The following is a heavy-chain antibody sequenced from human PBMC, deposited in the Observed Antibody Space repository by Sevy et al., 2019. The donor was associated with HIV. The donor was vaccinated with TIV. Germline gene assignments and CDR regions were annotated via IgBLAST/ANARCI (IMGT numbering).Heavy chain of an antibody. Sequence: GGSLRLSCAASGFTFSDSWMHWVRQAPGKGLEWVANINQDGNEKYYVDSVKGRFTISRDNAKNSMYLQMNSLRDDDTAVYYCATFSVGYWGQGPLVTVSP. CDR1: GFTFSDSW. J-gene: IGHJ4*02. CDR3: ATFSVGY. D-gene: IGHD3-3*01. CDR2: INQDGNEK. V-gene: IGHV3-7*01.